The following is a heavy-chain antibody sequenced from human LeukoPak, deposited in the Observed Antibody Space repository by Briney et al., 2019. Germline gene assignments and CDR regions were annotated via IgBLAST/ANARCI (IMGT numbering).Heavy chain of an antibody. CDR2: INPNSDGT. D-gene: IGHD6-13*01. CDR3: GRGSREQQLVDY. Sequence: ASVKVSCKASGYTFTGYYMHWVRQAPGQGLEWMGWINPNSDGTNYAQKFQGRVTMTRDTSISTAYMELSRLRSDDTAVYYCGRGSREQQLVDYWGQGTLVTVSS. CDR1: GYTFTGYY. J-gene: IGHJ4*02. V-gene: IGHV1-2*02.